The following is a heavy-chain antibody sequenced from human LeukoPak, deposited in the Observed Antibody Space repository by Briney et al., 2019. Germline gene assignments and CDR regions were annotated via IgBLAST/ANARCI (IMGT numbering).Heavy chain of an antibody. CDR3: ARTDSHYLSFDY. V-gene: IGHV4-59*01. CDR1: GGSIRSYY. D-gene: IGHD4-11*01. Sequence: SETLSLTCTVSGGSIRSYYWSWIRQPPGKGLEWIGYIYYSGNTNYNPSLKNRVTISVDTSKNQFSLNLNSVTAADTAVYYCARTDSHYLSFDYWGQGTLVTVSS. J-gene: IGHJ4*02. CDR2: IYYSGNT.